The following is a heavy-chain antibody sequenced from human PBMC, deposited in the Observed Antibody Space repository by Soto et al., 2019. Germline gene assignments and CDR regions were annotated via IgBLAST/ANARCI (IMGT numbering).Heavy chain of an antibody. D-gene: IGHD3-3*01. CDR2: IYYSGST. CDR3: ASVPGRITIFGVVTPSYGMDV. CDR1: GGSISSGGYY. J-gene: IGHJ6*02. Sequence: SETLSLTCTVSGGSISSGGYYWSWIRQHPGKGLDWGGYIYYSGSTYYNPSLKSRVTISVDTSKNQFSLKLSSVTAADTAVYYCASVPGRITIFGVVTPSYGMDVWGQGTTVTVSS. V-gene: IGHV4-31*03.